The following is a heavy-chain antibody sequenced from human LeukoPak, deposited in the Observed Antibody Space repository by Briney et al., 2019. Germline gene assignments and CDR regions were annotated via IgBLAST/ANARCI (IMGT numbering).Heavy chain of an antibody. Sequence: PSETLSLTCSVSGGSISSYYWSWIRQPPGKGLEWIGYMYYSGSTNYNPSLKSRVTISVDTSKNQFSLNLTPVTAADTARYYWARERHGHPFDSWGQGTLVTVSS. CDR3: ARERHGHPFDS. CDR2: MYYSGST. CDR1: GGSISSYY. J-gene: IGHJ4*02. V-gene: IGHV4-59*01.